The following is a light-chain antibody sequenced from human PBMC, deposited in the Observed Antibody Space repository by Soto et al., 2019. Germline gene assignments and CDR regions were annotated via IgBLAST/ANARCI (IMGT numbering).Light chain of an antibody. J-gene: IGKJ4*01. CDR3: QQADTFPPT. V-gene: IGKV1-12*01. CDR1: RGINSL. CDR2: ATS. Sequence: DIQLTQSPSSVSASVGARVTITCRASRGINSLLAWYQQKPGAAPKLLIYATSTLQRGVPSRFSGRGSGRDFTLTISNLQPEDFATYYGQQADTFPPTFGGGTKVEVK.